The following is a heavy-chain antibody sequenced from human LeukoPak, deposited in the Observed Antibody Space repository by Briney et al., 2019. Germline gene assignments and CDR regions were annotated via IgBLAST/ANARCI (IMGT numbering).Heavy chain of an antibody. CDR3: ARDSPAADHYYDEPGAVDY. V-gene: IGHV4-39*07. Sequence: SETLSLTCTVSGGSISSYYWSWIRQPPGKGLEWIGSIYYSGSTYYNPSLKSRVTISVDTSKNQFSLKLSSVTAADTAVYYCARDSPAADHYYDEPGAVDYWGQGTLVTVSS. CDR1: GGSISSYY. J-gene: IGHJ4*02. CDR2: IYYSGST. D-gene: IGHD3-22*01.